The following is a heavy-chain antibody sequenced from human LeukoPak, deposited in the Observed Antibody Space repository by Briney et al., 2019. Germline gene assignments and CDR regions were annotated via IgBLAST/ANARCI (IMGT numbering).Heavy chain of an antibody. CDR1: GFTFSRYW. V-gene: IGHV3-7*03. CDR2: IKQDGSKQ. J-gene: IGHJ4*02. Sequence: GASLRLPCAASGFTFSRYWMTWVRQVPRKGLEWVANIKQDGSKQYYVDSVKGRFTISRDNAKNSLYLQMNSLRAEDTAVYYCARDKGDYDTSGSLFVFGGQGTLVTVSS. CDR3: ARDKGDYDTSGSLFVF. D-gene: IGHD3-22*01.